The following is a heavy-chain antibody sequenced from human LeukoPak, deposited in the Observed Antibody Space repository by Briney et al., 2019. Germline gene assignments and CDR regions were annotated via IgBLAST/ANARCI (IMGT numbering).Heavy chain of an antibody. Sequence: GASVKVSCKASGYTFTGYYMHWVRQAPGQGLEWMGWINPNSGGTNYAQKFQGRVTMTRDTSISTAYMGLSRLRSDDTAVYYCKYYYYGMNVWGQGTTVTVSS. J-gene: IGHJ6*02. V-gene: IGHV1-2*02. CDR3: KYYYYGMNV. CDR2: INPNSGGT. CDR1: GYTFTGYY.